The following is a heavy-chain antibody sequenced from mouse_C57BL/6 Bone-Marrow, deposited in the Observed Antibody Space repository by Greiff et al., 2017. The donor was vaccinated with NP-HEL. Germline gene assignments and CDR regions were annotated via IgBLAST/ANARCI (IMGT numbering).Heavy chain of an antibody. J-gene: IGHJ2*01. CDR3: ARDWDGDLDY. CDR2: IYPGDGDT. CDR1: GYAFSSSW. V-gene: IGHV1-82*01. D-gene: IGHD4-1*01. Sequence: VKLMESGPELVKPGASVKISCKASGYAFSSSWMNWVKQRPGKGLEWIGRIYPGDGDTNYNGKFKGKATLTADKSSSTAYMQLSSLTSEDSAVYFCARDWDGDLDYWGQGTTLTVSS.